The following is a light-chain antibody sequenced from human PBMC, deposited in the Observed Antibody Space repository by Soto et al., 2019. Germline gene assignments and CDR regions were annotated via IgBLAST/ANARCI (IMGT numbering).Light chain of an antibody. CDR3: QNYNSYSEA. CDR1: QTISSW. Sequence: DIQMTQSPSTLSGSVGDRVTITCRASQTISSWLALYQQKPGKAPKLLIYKASTLKSGVPSRFSGSGSGKEFTLTISSLQPDDFATYYCQNYNSYSEAFGQGTKVDIK. CDR2: KAS. V-gene: IGKV1-5*03. J-gene: IGKJ1*01.